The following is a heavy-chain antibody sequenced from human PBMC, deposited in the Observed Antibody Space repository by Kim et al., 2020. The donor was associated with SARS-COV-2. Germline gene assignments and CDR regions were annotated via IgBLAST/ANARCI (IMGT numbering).Heavy chain of an antibody. J-gene: IGHJ6*01. CDR3: ARGRITMVRGVIIITYYY. CDR2: INHSGST. Sequence: SETLSLTCAVYGGSFSGYYWSWIRQPPGKGLEWIGEINHSGSTNYNPSLKSRVTISVDTSKNQFSLKLSSVTAADTAVYYCARGRITMVRGVIIITYYY. CDR1: GGSFSGYY. V-gene: IGHV4-34*01. D-gene: IGHD3-10*01.